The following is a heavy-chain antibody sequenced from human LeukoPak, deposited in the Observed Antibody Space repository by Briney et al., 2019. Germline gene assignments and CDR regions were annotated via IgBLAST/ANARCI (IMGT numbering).Heavy chain of an antibody. CDR3: ARVEAMVNYFDY. CDR1: GYSFTGYY. D-gene: IGHD5-18*01. J-gene: IGHJ4*02. V-gene: IGHV1-2*02. Sequence: ASEKVSCKASGYSFTGYYMHWVRQAPGQGLEWMGWINPNSGGTKYAQKFQGRVTMTRDTSISTSYMELSRLRSDDTAVYYCARVEAMVNYFDYWGQGTLVTVSS. CDR2: INPNSGGT.